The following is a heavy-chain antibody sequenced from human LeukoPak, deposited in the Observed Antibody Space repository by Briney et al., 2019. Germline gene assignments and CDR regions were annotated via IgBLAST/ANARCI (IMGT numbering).Heavy chain of an antibody. V-gene: IGHV1-69*13. CDR2: IIPIFGTA. CDR3: ARVPPAKSRHGWFDP. CDR1: GGTFSSYA. J-gene: IGHJ5*02. Sequence: SVKVSXKASGGTFSSYAISWVRQAPGQGLEWMGGIIPIFGTANYAQKFQGRVTITADESTSTAYMELSSLRSEDTAVYYCARVPPAKSRHGWFDPWGQGTLVTVSS.